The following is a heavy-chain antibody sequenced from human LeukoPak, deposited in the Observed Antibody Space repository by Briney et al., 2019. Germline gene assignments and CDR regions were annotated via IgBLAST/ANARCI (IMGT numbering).Heavy chain of an antibody. D-gene: IGHD3-10*01. CDR1: GYSFTSYW. Sequence: GESLKISCKGSGYSFTSYWIGWVRQMPGKGLEWMGIIYPGDSDTRYSPSFQGQDTISADKSISTAYLQWSSLKASDTAMYYCARLRYYGSGRPNSLFDYWGQGTLVTVSS. CDR2: IYPGDSDT. CDR3: ARLRYYGSGRPNSLFDY. V-gene: IGHV5-51*01. J-gene: IGHJ4*02.